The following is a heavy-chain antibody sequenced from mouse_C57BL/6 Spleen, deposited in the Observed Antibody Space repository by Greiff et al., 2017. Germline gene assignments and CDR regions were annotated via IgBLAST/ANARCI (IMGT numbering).Heavy chain of an antibody. CDR1: GYTFTDYE. J-gene: IGHJ4*01. D-gene: IGHD5-1*01. V-gene: IGHV1-15*01. CDR2: IDPETGGT. Sequence: QVQLQQSGAELVRPGASVTLSCKASGYTFTDYEMHWVKQTPVHGLEWIGAIDPETGGTAYNQKFKGKAILTADKSSRTAYMELRSLTSEDSAVYYCTRRGTSYAMDYWGQGTSVTVSS. CDR3: TRRGTSYAMDY.